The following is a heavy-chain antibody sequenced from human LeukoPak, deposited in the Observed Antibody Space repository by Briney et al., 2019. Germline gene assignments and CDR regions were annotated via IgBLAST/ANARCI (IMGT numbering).Heavy chain of an antibody. Sequence: PGGSLRLSCAASGFTFSNAWMSWVRQAPGKGLEWVGRIKSKTDGGTTDYAAPVKGRFTISRDDSKNTLYLQMNSLKTEDTAVYYCTTDRWLQLEGDWFDPWGQGTLVTVSS. V-gene: IGHV3-15*01. CDR3: TTDRWLQLEGDWFDP. D-gene: IGHD5-24*01. CDR1: GFTFSNAW. J-gene: IGHJ5*02. CDR2: IKSKTDGGTT.